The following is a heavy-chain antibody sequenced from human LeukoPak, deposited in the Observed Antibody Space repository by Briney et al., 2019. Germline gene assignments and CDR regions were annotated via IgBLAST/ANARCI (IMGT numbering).Heavy chain of an antibody. V-gene: IGHV4-59*01. CDR2: IYYSGST. CDR3: ARDNYYDSSGYLQYYFDY. D-gene: IGHD3-22*01. J-gene: IGHJ4*02. CDR1: GGSISSYY. Sequence: PSETLSLTCTVSGGSISSYYWSWIRQPPGKGLEWIGYIYYSGSTNYNPSLKSRVTISVDTSKNQFSLKLSSVTAADTAVYYCARDNYYDSSGYLQYYFDYWGQGTLVTVSS.